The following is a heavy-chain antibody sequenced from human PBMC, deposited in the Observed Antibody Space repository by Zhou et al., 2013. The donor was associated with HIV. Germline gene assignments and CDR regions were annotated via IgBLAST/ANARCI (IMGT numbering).Heavy chain of an antibody. CDR2: IIPIFGTA. Sequence: QVQLVQSGAEVKKPGSSVKVSCKASGGTFSSYAISWVRQAPGQGLEWMGGIIPIFGTANYAQKFQGRVTITTDESTSTAYMELSSLRSEDTAVYYCARSESGYYNMYYYYYYMDVWGKGTTVTVSS. J-gene: IGHJ6*03. V-gene: IGHV1-69*05. CDR1: GGTFSSYA. CDR3: ARSESGYYNMYYYYYYMDV. D-gene: IGHD3-3*01.